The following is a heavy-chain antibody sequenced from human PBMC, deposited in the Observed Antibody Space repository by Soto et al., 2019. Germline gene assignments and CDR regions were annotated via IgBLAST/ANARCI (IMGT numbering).Heavy chain of an antibody. V-gene: IGHV4-59*01. J-gene: IGHJ4*02. Sequence: QVQLQESGPGLVKPSETLSLTCTVSGGSISSYYWSWIRQPPGKGLEWIGYIYYSGSTNYNPCLKSRVTISVDTSKNQFSLKLSSVTAADTAVYYCARGGVEDAIVATINWFDYWGQGTLVTVSS. CDR1: GGSISSYY. D-gene: IGHD5-12*01. CDR2: IYYSGST. CDR3: ARGGVEDAIVATINWFDY.